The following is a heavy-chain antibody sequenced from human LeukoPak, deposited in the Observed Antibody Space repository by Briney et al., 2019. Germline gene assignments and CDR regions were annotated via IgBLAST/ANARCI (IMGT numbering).Heavy chain of an antibody. Sequence: PGGSLRLSCAASGFMFRDAAMTWVRQAPGKGLEWVSLIASSGLNTYYADSVRGRFTISRDSSKNTLSLQMNSLRVEDTAIYYCARDIELSTWGLGTLVTAPS. V-gene: IGHV3-23*01. CDR2: IASSGLNT. D-gene: IGHD5-12*01. CDR3: ARDIELST. CDR1: GFMFRDAA. J-gene: IGHJ3*01.